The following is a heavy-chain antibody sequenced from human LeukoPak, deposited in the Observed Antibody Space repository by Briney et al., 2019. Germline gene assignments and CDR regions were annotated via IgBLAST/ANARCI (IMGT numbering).Heavy chain of an antibody. J-gene: IGHJ4*02. D-gene: IGHD5-18*01. CDR3: ARDRSYGFGF. CDR2: ISSSSSYI. V-gene: IGHV3-21*01. Sequence: GGSLRLSCAASGFTFSSYSMNWVRQAPGKGLELVSSISSSSSYIYYADSVKGRFNISRYNGKNSLYLQMNRLRAEDTAVYYCARDRSYGFGFWGQGTLVTVSS. CDR1: GFTFSSYS.